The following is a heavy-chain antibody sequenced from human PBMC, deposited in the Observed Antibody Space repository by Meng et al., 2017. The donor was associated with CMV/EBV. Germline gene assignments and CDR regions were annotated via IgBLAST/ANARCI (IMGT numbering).Heavy chain of an antibody. CDR3: ARRRAAAISNWFDP. CDR1: GYTFTSYD. V-gene: IGHV1-8*01. D-gene: IGHD2-2*02. CDR2: MNPNSGNT. J-gene: IGHJ5*02. Sequence: ASVTVSCKASGYTFTSYDINWVRQATGQGLEWMGWMNPNSGNTGYAQKFQGRVTMTRNTSISTAYMELSSLRSEDTAVYYCARRRAAAISNWFDPWGQGTLVTVSS.